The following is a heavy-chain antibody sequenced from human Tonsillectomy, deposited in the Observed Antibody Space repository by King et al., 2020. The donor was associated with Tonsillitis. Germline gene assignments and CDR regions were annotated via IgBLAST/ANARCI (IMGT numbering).Heavy chain of an antibody. CDR1: GFTFSNAW. Sequence: VQLVESGGGLEKPGGSLRLSCAGSGFTFSNAWMSWVRQAPGKGREWVVRIKSKTEGGATDYAAPVKDRFTISRDDSKNTLYLQMNSLKTEDTAVYYCSTGYSFDSWGQGTLVTVSS. CDR3: STGYSFDS. V-gene: IGHV3-15*01. CDR2: IKSKTEGGAT. J-gene: IGHJ4*02.